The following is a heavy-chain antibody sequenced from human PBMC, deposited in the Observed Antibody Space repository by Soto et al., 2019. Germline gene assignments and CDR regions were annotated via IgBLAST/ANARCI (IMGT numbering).Heavy chain of an antibody. J-gene: IGHJ4*02. Sequence: EVQLLESGGGLVQPGGSLRLSCAASEFTFSSSAMGWVRQAPGKGLEWVSGIRGSVGSTYYADSVEGRFTISRDNSKNTLYLQMNSLRAEDTAVYYCAKDFYGYYPDYFGSWGQGTRVTVSS. CDR3: AKDFYGYYPDYFGS. CDR2: IRGSVGST. CDR1: EFTFSSSA. V-gene: IGHV3-23*01. D-gene: IGHD5-18*01.